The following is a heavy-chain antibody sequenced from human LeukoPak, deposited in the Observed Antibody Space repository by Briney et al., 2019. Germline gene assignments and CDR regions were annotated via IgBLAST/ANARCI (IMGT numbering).Heavy chain of an antibody. D-gene: IGHD4-23*01. J-gene: IGHJ6*03. CDR2: IYPGDSDT. Sequence: GESLKISCKGSGYSFTSYWIGWVRQMPGKGLEWMGIIYPGDSDTRYSPSFQGQVTISADKSISTAYLQWSSLKASDTAMHYCARRVVTPNYYYYMDVWGKGTTVTVSS. V-gene: IGHV5-51*01. CDR1: GYSFTSYW. CDR3: ARRVVTPNYYYYMDV.